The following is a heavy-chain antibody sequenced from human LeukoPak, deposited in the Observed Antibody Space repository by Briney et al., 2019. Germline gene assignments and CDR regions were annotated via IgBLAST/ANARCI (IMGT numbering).Heavy chain of an antibody. CDR3: ARRYCYDSSGDAFDI. CDR2: IYYSGST. Sequence: SETLSLTCTVSGGSISSGGYYWSWIRQHPGKGLEWIGYIYYSGSTYYNPSLESRVTISVDTSKNQFSLKLSSVTAADTAVYYCARRYCYDSSGDAFDIWGQGTMVTVSS. CDR1: GGSISSGGYY. J-gene: IGHJ3*02. D-gene: IGHD3-22*01. V-gene: IGHV4-31*03.